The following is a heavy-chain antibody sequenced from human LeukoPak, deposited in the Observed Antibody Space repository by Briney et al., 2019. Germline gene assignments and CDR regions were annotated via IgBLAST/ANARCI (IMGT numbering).Heavy chain of an antibody. CDR3: ARADSGAYYYGMDV. Sequence: GGSLRLSCAASGFTFSSYDMHWVRQATGKGLEWVSAIGTAGDTYYPGSVKGRFTISRENAKNSLYLQMNSLRAGNTAVYYCARADSGAYYYGMDVWGQGTTVTVSS. D-gene: IGHD3-10*01. CDR2: IGTAGDT. CDR1: GFTFSSYD. J-gene: IGHJ6*02. V-gene: IGHV3-13*01.